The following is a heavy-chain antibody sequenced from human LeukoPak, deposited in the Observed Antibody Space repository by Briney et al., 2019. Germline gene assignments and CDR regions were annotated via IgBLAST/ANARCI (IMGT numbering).Heavy chain of an antibody. CDR1: GYTFISYF. D-gene: IGHD3-10*01. V-gene: IGHV1-46*03. Sequence: ASVKVSCKASGYTFISYFMHWVRQAPGQGLEWMGIINPSGGSTSYAQKFQGRVTMTRDTSTSTVYMELSSLRSEDTAVYYCASSYGSGSYRSLFDYWGQGTLVTVSS. J-gene: IGHJ4*02. CDR2: INPSGGST. CDR3: ASSYGSGSYRSLFDY.